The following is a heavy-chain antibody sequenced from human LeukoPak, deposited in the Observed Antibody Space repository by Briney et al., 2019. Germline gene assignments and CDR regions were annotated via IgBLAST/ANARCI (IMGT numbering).Heavy chain of an antibody. CDR3: ARGDLFLWFGEKRVWFDP. D-gene: IGHD3-10*01. CDR2: IYPRDSDT. J-gene: IGHJ5*02. Sequence: GESLKISCKGSGYSFTSYWIGWVRQMPGKGLEWMGIIYPRDSDTRYSPSFQGQVTISADKSISTAYLQWSSLKASDTAMYYCARGDLFLWFGEKRVWFDPWGQGTLVTVSS. V-gene: IGHV5-51*01. CDR1: GYSFTSYW.